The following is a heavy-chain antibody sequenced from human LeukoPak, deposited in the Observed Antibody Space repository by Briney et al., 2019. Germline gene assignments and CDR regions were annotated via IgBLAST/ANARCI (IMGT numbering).Heavy chain of an antibody. CDR2: IDPSDAYT. D-gene: IGHD6-13*01. V-gene: IGHV5-10-1*01. Sequence: GESLKISCKASGYRFTSYWISWVRQMPGKGLEWMGRIDPSDAYTNYSPSFQGRVTISADNSITTAYLHFSGLRASDSGIYYCALGGISSSWYYWFDPWGQGTLVTVSP. CDR3: ALGGISSSWYYWFDP. CDR1: GYRFTSYW. J-gene: IGHJ5*02.